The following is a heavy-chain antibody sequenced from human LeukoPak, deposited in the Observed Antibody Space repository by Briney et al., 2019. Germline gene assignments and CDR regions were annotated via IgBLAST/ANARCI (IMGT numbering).Heavy chain of an antibody. V-gene: IGHV1-46*01. J-gene: IGHJ1*01. D-gene: IGHD3-10*01. CDR3: TRAPNFDSGSYRHCQQ. CDR2: INPKGGTT. Sequence: AASAKISCKAAGQTFTFYFMHWVRQAPGQGFEWMGVINPKGGTTTYAQKFQGRVSMTTDTSTNTVYMELNSLRSDDPAVYYCTRAPNFDSGSYRHCQQWGQGTLVIVS. CDR1: GQTFTFYF.